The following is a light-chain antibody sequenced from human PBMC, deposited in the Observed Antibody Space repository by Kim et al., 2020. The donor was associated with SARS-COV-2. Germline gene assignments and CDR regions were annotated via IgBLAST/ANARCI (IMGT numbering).Light chain of an antibody. CDR1: QSVSSSY. Sequence: EIVLTQSPGTLSLSPGERATLSCRASQSVSSSYLAWYQQKPGQAPRLLIYGASSRATDIPDRFSGSGSGTDFTLTISRLEPEDFAVYYCQQYGSSPHTFGQGTKLEI. J-gene: IGKJ2*01. CDR2: GAS. CDR3: QQYGSSPHT. V-gene: IGKV3-20*01.